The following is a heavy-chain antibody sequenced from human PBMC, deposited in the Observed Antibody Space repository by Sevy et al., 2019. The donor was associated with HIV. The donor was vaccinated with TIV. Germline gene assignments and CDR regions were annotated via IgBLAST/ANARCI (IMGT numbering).Heavy chain of an antibody. CDR2: ISSSGSSI. J-gene: IGHJ3*02. CDR1: GFTFSSFS. V-gene: IGHV3-48*02. D-gene: IGHD2-21*02. CDR3: ARASSPYCGGDCLYAFNI. Sequence: RGSLRLSCAASGFTFSSFSMNWVRQAPGKTLEWISYISSSGSSIYYADSVKGRFSISRDNAKRSLYLQMNSLRDEDTAVYYCARASSPYCGGDCLYAFNIWGQGTMVTVSS.